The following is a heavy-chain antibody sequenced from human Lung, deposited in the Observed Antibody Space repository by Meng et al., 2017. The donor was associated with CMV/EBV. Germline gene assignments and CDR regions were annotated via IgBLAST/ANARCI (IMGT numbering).Heavy chain of an antibody. Sequence: QAHMGQFGGEVKKPGASVQVSCKASGYTFTNYGITLVRHAPGQGLEWMGWINAYNGDTNYAQTLQGRVTMTTDTSTSTAYMELRSLRSDDTAVYYCARVEVGITSGDYWGQGTLVTVSS. CDR3: ARVEVGITSGDY. CDR1: GYTFTNYG. CDR2: INAYNGDT. D-gene: IGHD1-26*01. J-gene: IGHJ4*02. V-gene: IGHV1-18*01.